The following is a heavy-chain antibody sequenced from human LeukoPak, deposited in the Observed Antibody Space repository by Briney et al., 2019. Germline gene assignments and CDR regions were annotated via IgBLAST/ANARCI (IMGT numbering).Heavy chain of an antibody. V-gene: IGHV3-48*02. D-gene: IGHD4-23*01. J-gene: IGHJ4*02. CDR2: ISSGSSTI. Sequence: GGSLRLSCAASGFTFSSYWMNWVRQAPGKGLEWLSYISSGSSTIYYADSVKGRFTISRDNAKNSLYLQMNSLRDEDSAVYYCARDAGYGSKSVGYWGQGTLVTVSS. CDR3: ARDAGYGSKSVGY. CDR1: GFTFSSYW.